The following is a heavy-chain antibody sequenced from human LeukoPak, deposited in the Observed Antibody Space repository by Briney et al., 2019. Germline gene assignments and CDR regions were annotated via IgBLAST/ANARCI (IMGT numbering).Heavy chain of an antibody. CDR3: AREGGWDYYYGMDV. J-gene: IGHJ6*02. D-gene: IGHD6-19*01. CDR1: GFTFSNFW. CDR2: IKQDETEK. V-gene: IGHV3-7*03. Sequence: GGSLRLSCTASGFTFSNFWMGWVRQAPGKGLEWVANIKQDETEKFYLGSVKGRFTISRDNAKNSLYLQMNSLRVEDTALYYCAREGGWDYYYGMDVWGQGTTVTVSS.